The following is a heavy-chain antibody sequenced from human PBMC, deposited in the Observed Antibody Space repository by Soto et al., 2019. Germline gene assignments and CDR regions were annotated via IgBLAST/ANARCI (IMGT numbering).Heavy chain of an antibody. D-gene: IGHD2-15*01. Sequence: QVQLVESGGGVVQPGRSLRLSCAASGFTFSSYGMHWVRQAPGKGLEWVAVIWSDGSNKYYADSVKGRFTISRDNSKNTLYLHMNSLRAEDTAVYYCARDAEDIVVVVAATSSYYFDYWGQGTLVTVSS. V-gene: IGHV3-33*01. CDR3: ARDAEDIVVVVAATSSYYFDY. CDR2: IWSDGSNK. CDR1: GFTFSSYG. J-gene: IGHJ4*02.